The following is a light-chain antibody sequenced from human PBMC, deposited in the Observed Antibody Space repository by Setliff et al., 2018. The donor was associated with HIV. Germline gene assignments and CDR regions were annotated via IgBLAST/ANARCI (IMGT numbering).Light chain of an antibody. V-gene: IGLV2-14*03. CDR3: TSYATTTSLEVV. CDR2: NVT. CDR1: SSDVGVYDL. J-gene: IGLJ2*01. Sequence: ALTQPASVTGSPGQTITISCSGSSSDVGVYDLVSWCQHHPGKAPKLLIYNVTDRPSGVSSRFSGSKFGNTASLTISGLQAEDEAYYYCTSYATTTSLEVVFGGGTKVTVL.